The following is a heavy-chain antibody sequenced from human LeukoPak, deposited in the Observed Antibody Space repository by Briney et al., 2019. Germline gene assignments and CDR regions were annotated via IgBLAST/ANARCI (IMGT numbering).Heavy chain of an antibody. D-gene: IGHD6-19*01. Sequence: SETLSLTCTVSGGSISSGSYYWSWIRQPAGKGLEWIGRIYTSGSTNYNPSLKSRVTISVDTSKNQFSLKLSSVTAADTAVYYCARHGFYSSGWAWFDPWGQGTLVTVSS. CDR2: IYTSGST. CDR1: GGSISSGSYY. CDR3: ARHGFYSSGWAWFDP. J-gene: IGHJ5*02. V-gene: IGHV4-61*02.